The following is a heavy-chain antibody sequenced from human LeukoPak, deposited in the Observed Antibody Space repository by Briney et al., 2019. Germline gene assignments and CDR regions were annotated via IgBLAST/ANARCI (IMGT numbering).Heavy chain of an antibody. CDR1: GFTFSSYA. D-gene: IGHD3-10*01. CDR3: AKDGSGSFLYYFDY. J-gene: IGHJ4*02. V-gene: IGHV3-23*01. CDR2: ISGSGGST. Sequence: GGSLRLSCAASGFTFSSYAMGWVRQAPGKGLEWVSAISGSGGSTYYADSVKGRFTISRDNSKNTLYLQMNSLRAEDTAVYYCAKDGSGSFLYYFDYWGQGTLVTVSS.